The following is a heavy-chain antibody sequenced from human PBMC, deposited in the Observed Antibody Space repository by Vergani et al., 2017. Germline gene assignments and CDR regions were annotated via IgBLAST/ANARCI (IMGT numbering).Heavy chain of an antibody. D-gene: IGHD3-10*01. J-gene: IGHJ3*02. V-gene: IGHV3-47*02. CDR2: IGTGGDT. CDR1: GFAFSSYV. Sequence: EDQLVESGGGLVQPGGSLRPSCAASGFAFSSYVLHWVRRAPGKGPEWVSAIGTGGDTYYADSVMGRFTISRDNAKKYLYLQMNSLIAEDMAVYYCARKLDYNGSGSFLGLNAFDIWGQGTMVTVSS. CDR3: ARKLDYNGSGSFLGLNAFDI.